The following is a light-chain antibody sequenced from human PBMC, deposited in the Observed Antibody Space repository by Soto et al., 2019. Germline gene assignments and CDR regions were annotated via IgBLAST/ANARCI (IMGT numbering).Light chain of an antibody. Sequence: EIVVTQSPATLSVSPGERAILSCRASQSVRSNLAWYQQKPGRAPRLLIYGASTRATGIPARFSGSGSGTEFTLTISSLQSEDSAVYYCQQYNTWWTFGQGTKVGIK. V-gene: IGKV3D-15*01. J-gene: IGKJ1*01. CDR3: QQYNTWWT. CDR2: GAS. CDR1: QSVRSN.